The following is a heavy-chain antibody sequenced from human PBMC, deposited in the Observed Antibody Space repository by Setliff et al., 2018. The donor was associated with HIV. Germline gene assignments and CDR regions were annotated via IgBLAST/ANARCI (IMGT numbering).Heavy chain of an antibody. V-gene: IGHV4-59*11. Sequence: SDTLSLTCSVSSGSISSHYWSWIRQPPGKGLEWIGYLFYNGRSNYNPSLKSRATISLDTSNNRFSLKLRSVTTADTAVYYCARGNPLRWNAFAFDVWGQGTMGTVSS. CDR2: LFYNGRS. CDR3: ARGNPLRWNAFAFDV. D-gene: IGHD4-17*01. J-gene: IGHJ3*01. CDR1: SGSISSHY.